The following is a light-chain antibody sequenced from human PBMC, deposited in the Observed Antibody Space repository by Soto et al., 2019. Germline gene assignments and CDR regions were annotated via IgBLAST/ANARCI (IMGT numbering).Light chain of an antibody. V-gene: IGKV3-15*01. CDR2: GAS. J-gene: IGKJ4*01. CDR1: QSISNN. Sequence: EIVMTQSPATLSVSPGEGATLSCRASQSISNNLAWYQQKPGQPPRLLIYGASTRAAGIPARFRGSWSGTEFTLPISSLQSDDFVVYYCQQHSDWPSLAFGGGTTVEIK. CDR3: QQHSDWPSLA.